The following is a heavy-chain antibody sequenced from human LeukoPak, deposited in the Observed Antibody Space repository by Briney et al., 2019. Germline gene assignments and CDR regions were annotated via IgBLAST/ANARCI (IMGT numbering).Heavy chain of an antibody. J-gene: IGHJ6*03. CDR1: GGSISSYY. CDR3: ARGDGSPRYYYYYYMDV. D-gene: IGHD2-2*03. CDR2: IYTSGST. V-gene: IGHV4-4*07. Sequence: SSETLSLTCTISGGSISSYYWSWIRQPAGKGLEWIGRIYTSGSTNYNPSLKSRVTMSVDTSKNQFSLKLSSVTAADTAVYFCARGDGSPRYYYYYYMDVWGKGTTVTVSS.